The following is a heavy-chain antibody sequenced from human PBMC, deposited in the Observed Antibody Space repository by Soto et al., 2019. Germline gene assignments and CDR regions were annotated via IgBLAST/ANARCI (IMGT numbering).Heavy chain of an antibody. Sequence: SETLALTCTVAGGSISSSSYDWGWIRQPPGKGLEWIGSIYYSGSTYYNPSLKSRVTISVDTSKNQFSLKLSSVTAADTAVYYCARRGRDIVLMVYAHYGMDVWGQGTTVTVSS. CDR3: ARRGRDIVLMVYAHYGMDV. D-gene: IGHD2-8*01. V-gene: IGHV4-39*01. CDR2: IYYSGST. J-gene: IGHJ6*02. CDR1: GGSISSSSYD.